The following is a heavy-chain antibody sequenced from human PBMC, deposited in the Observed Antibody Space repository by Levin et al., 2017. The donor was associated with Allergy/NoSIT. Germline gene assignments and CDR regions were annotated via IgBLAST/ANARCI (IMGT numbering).Heavy chain of an antibody. J-gene: IGHJ4*02. D-gene: IGHD6-25*01. V-gene: IGHV3-48*01. CDR1: GFTLSIYN. CDR2: INSASSAI. Sequence: PGGSLRLSCAASGFTLSIYNMIWVRQAPGKGLESVSYINSASSAIHYADSVQGRFTVSRDNAKNSLYLQMNSLGADDTAVYYCARVAAGVSGFDYCGLGTLVTVSS. CDR3: ARVAAGVSGFDY.